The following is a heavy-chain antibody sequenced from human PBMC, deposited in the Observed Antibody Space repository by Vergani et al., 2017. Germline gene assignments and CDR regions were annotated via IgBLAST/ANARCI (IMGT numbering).Heavy chain of an antibody. Sequence: EAQLAESGGGLVQPGGSLRLSCAASGFTFSSYAMSWVRQAPGRGLEWVSGIDRNYGVKNGNSFEGRFSISRDNAKKAVFLQMNNLRHEDTALYFCVKDNDYDADGPFDLWGRGTLVTVSS. V-gene: IGHV3-23*05. CDR1: GFTFSSYA. D-gene: IGHD3-16*01. CDR3: VKDNDYDADGPFDL. CDR2: IDRNYGV. J-gene: IGHJ2*01.